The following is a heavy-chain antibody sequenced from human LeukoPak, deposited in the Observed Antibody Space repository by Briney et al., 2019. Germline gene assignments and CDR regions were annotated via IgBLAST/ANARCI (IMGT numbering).Heavy chain of an antibody. Sequence: PSETLSLTCAVYGGSFSGYYWSWIHQPPGKGLEWIGEINHSGSTNYNPSLKSRVTISVDTSKNQFSLKLSSVTAADTAVYYCARGGIKRWTAMVRGGFDYWGQGTLVTVSS. CDR3: ARGGIKRWTAMVRGGFDY. CDR2: INHSGST. D-gene: IGHD5-18*01. J-gene: IGHJ4*02. CDR1: GGSFSGYY. V-gene: IGHV4-34*01.